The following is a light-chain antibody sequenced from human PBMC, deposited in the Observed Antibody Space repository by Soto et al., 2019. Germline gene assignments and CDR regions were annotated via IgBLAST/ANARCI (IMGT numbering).Light chain of an antibody. CDR3: QKYDSVPWT. Sequence: DIQMTQSPSSLSAYVGDRVTITCRASQGISSNLARYQQRPGKVPRLLISSVSSLQTGVPSRFSGSGSGPDFTLTISSLQPEDVATYYCQKYDSVPWTFGQGTKVEIK. V-gene: IGKV1-27*01. J-gene: IGKJ1*01. CDR1: QGISSN. CDR2: SVS.